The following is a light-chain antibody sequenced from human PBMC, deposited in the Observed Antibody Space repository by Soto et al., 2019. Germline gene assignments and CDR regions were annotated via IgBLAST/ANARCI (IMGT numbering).Light chain of an antibody. CDR1: QSVSGY. J-gene: IGKJ2*01. CDR3: QQYHNWPPGYT. V-gene: IGKV3-15*01. CDR2: GAS. Sequence: EIVMTQSPATLSVSPGERVTLSCRASQSVSGYLSWYQQNPGQAPRLLIYGASTRATGIPARFSGSGSGTEFTLTISSLQSEDFAVYYWQQYHNWPPGYTFGQGPKLEIK.